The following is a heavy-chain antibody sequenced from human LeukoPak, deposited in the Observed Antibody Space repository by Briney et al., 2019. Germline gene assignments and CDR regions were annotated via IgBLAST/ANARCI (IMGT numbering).Heavy chain of an antibody. V-gene: IGHV3-23*01. CDR3: AKDRSYYYGSGSTFDY. J-gene: IGHJ4*02. CDR1: GFTFSSYA. D-gene: IGHD3-10*01. CDR2: ISGSGGST. Sequence: GGSLRLSCAASGFTFSSYAMSWVRQAPGKGLEWFSAISGSGGSTYYADSVKGRFTISRDNSKNTLYLQMNSLRAEDTAVYYCAKDRSYYYGSGSTFDYWGQGTLVTVSS.